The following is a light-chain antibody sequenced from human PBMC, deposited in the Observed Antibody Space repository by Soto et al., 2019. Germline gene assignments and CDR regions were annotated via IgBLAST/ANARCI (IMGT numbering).Light chain of an antibody. CDR3: SSYTSSSTLGV. V-gene: IGLV2-14*01. CDR1: SSDVGGYNY. J-gene: IGLJ1*01. Sequence: QSALTQPASVSVSPGQSITISCTGTSSDVGGYNYVSWYQQHPGKAPKLMIYDVSNRHSGVSNRFSGSKSGNTASLTISGVQAEDEADYYCSSYTSSSTLGVFGTGTKLTVL. CDR2: DVS.